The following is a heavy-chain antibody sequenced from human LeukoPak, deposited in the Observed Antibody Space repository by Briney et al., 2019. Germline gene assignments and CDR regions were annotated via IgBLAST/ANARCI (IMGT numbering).Heavy chain of an antibody. J-gene: IGHJ4*02. V-gene: IGHV3-33*08. D-gene: IGHD3-9*01. CDR1: GFSLRGYA. CDR3: ATDISTHYFGS. CDR2: IWYDASNK. Sequence: PGGSLRLSCVASGFSLRGYAMHWVRQAPGKGLEWVTFIWYDASNKYYAESVKGRFTISRDNSRNTVFLQMNSLRAEDTAIYYCATDISTHYFGSWGQGTLVTVSS.